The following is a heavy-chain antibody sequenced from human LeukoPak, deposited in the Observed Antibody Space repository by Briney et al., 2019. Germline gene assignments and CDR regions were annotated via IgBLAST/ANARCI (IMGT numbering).Heavy chain of an antibody. J-gene: IGHJ4*02. CDR3: AKGFVKYYFDY. Sequence: GGSLRLSCAASGFTFSSYDMHWVRQAPGKGLEWVAVISYDGSNKYYADSVKGRFTISRDNSKNTLYLQMNSLRAEDTAVYYCAKGFVKYYFDYWGQGTLVTVSS. CDR1: GFTFSSYD. CDR2: ISYDGSNK. D-gene: IGHD3-10*01. V-gene: IGHV3-30*18.